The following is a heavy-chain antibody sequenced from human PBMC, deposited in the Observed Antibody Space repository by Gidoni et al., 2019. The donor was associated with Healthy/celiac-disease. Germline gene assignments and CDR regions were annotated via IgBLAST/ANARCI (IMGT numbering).Heavy chain of an antibody. V-gene: IGHV3-23*01. Sequence: EVQLLESGGGLVQSGGSLRLSCAASGFTFSSYDMSWVGQAPGKGLEWVSASSGSGGSTYYADSVKCRFTISRDNSKNTLYLQMNSLRAEDTDVYDCAKDEQLALYYCCQGTLVTVSS. CDR1: GFTFSSYD. CDR2: SSGSGGST. D-gene: IGHD6-6*01. J-gene: IGHJ4*02. CDR3: AKDEQLALYY.